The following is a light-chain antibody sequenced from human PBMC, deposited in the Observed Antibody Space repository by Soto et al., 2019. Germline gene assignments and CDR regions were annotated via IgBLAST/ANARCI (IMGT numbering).Light chain of an antibody. CDR1: SSDVGGYNY. V-gene: IGLV2-11*01. CDR3: CSYAGDATFV. CDR2: DVI. Sequence: QSVLTQPRSLSGSPGQSVTISCTGTSSDVGGYNYVSWYQQHPGKPPKLLIYDVIKLPSGVPDRFSGSKSGNTASLTISGLQAEDEADYYCCSYAGDATFVFGGGTKVTVL. J-gene: IGLJ2*01.